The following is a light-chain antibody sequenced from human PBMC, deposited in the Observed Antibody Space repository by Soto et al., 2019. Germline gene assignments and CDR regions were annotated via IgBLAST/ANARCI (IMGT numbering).Light chain of an antibody. Sequence: QSVLTQPASVSGSPGQSIAISCTGTRSDVDAYNFVSWYQHHPGKAPELMIFDVSNRPSGVSNRFSGSKSGNTASLTISGLQAEDEADYYCTSYTTSSTYVFGTGTKVTVL. CDR2: DVS. CDR3: TSYTTSSTYV. CDR1: RSDVDAYNF. J-gene: IGLJ1*01. V-gene: IGLV2-14*03.